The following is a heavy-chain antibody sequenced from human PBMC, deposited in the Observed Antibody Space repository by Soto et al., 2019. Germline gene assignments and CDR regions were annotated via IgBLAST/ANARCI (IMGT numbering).Heavy chain of an antibody. CDR1: GFSLSTRGVG. CDR3: AHRRGHDYGDATAYFDP. J-gene: IGHJ5*02. CDR2: IYWDGDK. D-gene: IGHD4-17*01. Sequence: QITLKESGPTLVKPTQSLTLTCTFSGFSLSTRGVGVGWIRQPPGKALEWLALIYWDGDKRYSPSLRSRLTITKDTSKNLVVLTMTYMDPVDTATYYCAHRRGHDYGDATAYFDPWGQGTLVTVSS. V-gene: IGHV2-5*02.